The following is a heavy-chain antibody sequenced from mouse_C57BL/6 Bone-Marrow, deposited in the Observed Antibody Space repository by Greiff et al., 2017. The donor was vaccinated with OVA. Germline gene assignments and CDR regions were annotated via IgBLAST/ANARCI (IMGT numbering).Heavy chain of an antibody. CDR2: INPYNGGT. D-gene: IGHD2-4*01. V-gene: IGHV1-19*01. Sequence: VQLKESGPVLVKPGASVKMSCKASGYTFTDYYMNWVKQSHGKSLEWIGVINPYNGGTSYNQKFKGKATLTVDKSSSTAYMELNSLTSEDSAVYYCARSFYYEYFDVWGTGTTVTVSS. J-gene: IGHJ1*03. CDR1: GYTFTDYY. CDR3: ARSFYYEYFDV.